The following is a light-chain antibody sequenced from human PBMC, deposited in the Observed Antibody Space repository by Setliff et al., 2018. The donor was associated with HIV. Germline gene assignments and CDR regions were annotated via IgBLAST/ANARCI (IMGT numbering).Light chain of an antibody. CDR1: SSDVGTYNY. V-gene: IGLV2-11*01. J-gene: IGLJ2*01. CDR3: CSYAGSRNVV. Sequence: QSALTQPRSVSGSPGQSVTISCTGTSSDVGTYNYVSWYQQHPGKAPKLTIFEVSKRPSGVPDRFSGSKSGNTASLTISGLQAEDEADYYCCSYAGSRNVVFGGGTKVTVL. CDR2: EVS.